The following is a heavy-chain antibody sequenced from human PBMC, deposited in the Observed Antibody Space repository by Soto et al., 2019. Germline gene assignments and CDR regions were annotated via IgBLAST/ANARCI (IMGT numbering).Heavy chain of an antibody. CDR2: IRQDGSEK. CDR3: EGSERYCPGDGCYCWWFDS. Sequence: EVQLVESGGGLVQPGGSLRLSCSASGFTFSSYWMTWVRQAPGKGLEWVANIRQDGSEKHYVDSVKGRFTISRDNAKNPLYFERNRLRAEDTALDYWEGSERYCPGDGCYCWWFDSWGRGTLVTVSS. J-gene: IGHJ5*01. D-gene: IGHD2-21*01. V-gene: IGHV3-7*01. CDR1: GFTFSSYW.